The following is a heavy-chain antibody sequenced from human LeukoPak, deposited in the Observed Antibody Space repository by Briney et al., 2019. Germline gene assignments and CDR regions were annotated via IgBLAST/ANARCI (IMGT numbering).Heavy chain of an antibody. CDR2: ISYIGST. Sequence: PSETLSLTCTVSYDSFSSHYWSWIRQPPGKGLEWIGYISYIGSTNYNPSLKSRVTISIDTSKNQFSLKLISVTAADTAVYYCARDLVTVTKGFDIWGQGTMVSVSS. D-gene: IGHD4-17*01. J-gene: IGHJ3*02. CDR3: ARDLVTVTKGFDI. CDR1: YDSFSSHY. V-gene: IGHV4-59*11.